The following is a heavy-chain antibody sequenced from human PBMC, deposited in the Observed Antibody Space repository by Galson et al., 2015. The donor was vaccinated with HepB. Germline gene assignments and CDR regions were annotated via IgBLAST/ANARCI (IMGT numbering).Heavy chain of an antibody. Sequence: SLRLSCATSGFSFTNYAFHWARRAPGKGLEWVAVISYDGRHNDYADSVKGRFTVSRDNSKNTVFLQMESLTVEDRAIYYCARDRGALVALSGTTYFDPWGQGTLVTVSS. CDR3: ARDRGALVALSGTTYFDP. CDR1: GFSFTNYA. CDR2: ISYDGRHN. J-gene: IGHJ5*02. V-gene: IGHV3-30*04. D-gene: IGHD1-7*01.